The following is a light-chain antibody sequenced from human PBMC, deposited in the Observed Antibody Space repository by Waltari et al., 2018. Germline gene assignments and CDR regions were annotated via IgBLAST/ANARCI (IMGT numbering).Light chain of an antibody. CDR3: QQYYITPPT. CDR2: TAS. Sequence: DIQMTQSPSSLSASVGDRVTITCRASQSISSYLNWYQQKPGKAPKLLIYTASSLPSGVPSRFSGSVSGADFTLTISSLQAEDVAVYYCQQYYITPPTFGQGTKVEIK. V-gene: IGKV1-39*01. J-gene: IGKJ1*01. CDR1: QSISSY.